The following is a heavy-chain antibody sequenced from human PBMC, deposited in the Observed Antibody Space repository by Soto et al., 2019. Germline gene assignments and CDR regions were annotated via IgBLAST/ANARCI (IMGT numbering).Heavy chain of an antibody. D-gene: IGHD3-22*01. J-gene: IGHJ4*02. CDR2: IIPIFGTA. CDR3: ARRSANYYDSSGYYTFDY. V-gene: IGHV1-69*13. CDR1: GGTFSSYS. Sequence: SVKVSCKASGGTFSSYSISWVLQAPGEGLEWMGGIIPIFGTANYAQKFQGRVTITADEPTSTAYMELSSLRSEDTAVYYCARRSANYYDSSGYYTFDYWGQGTLVTVSS.